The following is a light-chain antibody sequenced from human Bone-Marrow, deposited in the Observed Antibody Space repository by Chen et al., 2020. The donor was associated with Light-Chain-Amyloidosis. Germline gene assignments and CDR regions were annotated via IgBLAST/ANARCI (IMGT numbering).Light chain of an antibody. CDR2: DAS. CDR1: QDISNY. CDR3: QRYDNLPPA. V-gene: IGKV1-33*01. J-gene: IGKJ3*01. Sequence: DIQMTQSPSSLSASVGDRVTITCQASQDISNYLHWYQQKPGKAPKLLIYDASNVETGVPSRFSGGGSGTEFTFTISSRQPEEIATEYWQRYDNLPPAFGPGPKVDIK.